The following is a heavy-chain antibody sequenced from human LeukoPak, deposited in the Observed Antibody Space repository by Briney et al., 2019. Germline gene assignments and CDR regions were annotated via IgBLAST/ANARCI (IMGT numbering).Heavy chain of an antibody. V-gene: IGHV6-1*01. CDR2: TYYESKWYY. CDR3: ARGFLKTGFDY. J-gene: IGHJ4*02. D-gene: IGHD3-9*01. CDR1: GDSVFSNSS. Sequence: SQTLSLTCAISGDSVFSNSSWNWIRQSPSRGLEWLGRTYYESKWYYHYAVLVKSRITINPDTSRNQFSLQLNSVTPEDTAIYFCARGFLKTGFDYWGQGTLVTVSS.